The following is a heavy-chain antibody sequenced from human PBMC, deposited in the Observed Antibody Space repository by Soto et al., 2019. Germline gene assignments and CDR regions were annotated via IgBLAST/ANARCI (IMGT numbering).Heavy chain of an antibody. CDR1: GFTFSSYA. CDR2: ISYDGSNK. Sequence: QVQLVESGGGVVQPGRSLRLSCAASGFTFSSYAMHWVRQAPGKGLEWVAVISYDGSNKYYADSVKGRLTISRDNSKNTLYLQMNSLRAEDTAVYYCARPLWRDDYNWGYFDLWGRGTLGTVSS. J-gene: IGHJ2*01. D-gene: IGHD4-4*01. CDR3: ARPLWRDDYNWGYFDL. V-gene: IGHV3-30-3*01.